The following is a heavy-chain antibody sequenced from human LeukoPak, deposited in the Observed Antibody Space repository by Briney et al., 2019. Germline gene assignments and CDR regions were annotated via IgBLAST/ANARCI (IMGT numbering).Heavy chain of an antibody. CDR1: GGSISSGSYY. CDR2: IYTSVST. V-gene: IGHV4-61*02. Sequence: SETLSLTCTVSGGSISSGSYYWSWIRQPAGKGLEWIGRIYTSVSTNYNPSLKSRVTISVDTSKNQFSLKLSSVTAADTAVYYCARDRLEWLLGLDPWGQGTLVTVSS. D-gene: IGHD3-3*01. J-gene: IGHJ5*02. CDR3: ARDRLEWLLGLDP.